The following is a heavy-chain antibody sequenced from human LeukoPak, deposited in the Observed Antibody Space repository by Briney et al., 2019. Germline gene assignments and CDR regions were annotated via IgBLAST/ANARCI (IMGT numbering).Heavy chain of an antibody. CDR3: ARDLYDSSGYYYDH. CDR1: GGSVSSYY. J-gene: IGHJ4*02. Sequence: SETLSLTCTVSGGSVSSYYWSWIRQPAGKGLEWIGRIYTSGSTNYNPSLKSRVTISVDKSKNQFSLKLSPVTAADTAVYYCARDLYDSSGYYYDHWGQGTLVTVSS. CDR2: IYTSGST. D-gene: IGHD3-22*01. V-gene: IGHV4-4*07.